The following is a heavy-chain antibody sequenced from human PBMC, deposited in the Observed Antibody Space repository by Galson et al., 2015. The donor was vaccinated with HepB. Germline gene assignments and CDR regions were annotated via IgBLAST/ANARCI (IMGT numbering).Heavy chain of an antibody. D-gene: IGHD2/OR15-2a*01. CDR1: GFTFARYG. J-gene: IGHJ4*02. Sequence: SLRLSCAACGFTFARYGMSWVRQAPGNGLECVSAISRGGDTSDYADSVKGRFTVSRDSSTNTLYLQMNGLRADDTAIYYCVRGTTAPDYWGQGTLVTVSS. V-gene: IGHV3-23*01. CDR2: ISRGGDTS. CDR3: VRGTTAPDY.